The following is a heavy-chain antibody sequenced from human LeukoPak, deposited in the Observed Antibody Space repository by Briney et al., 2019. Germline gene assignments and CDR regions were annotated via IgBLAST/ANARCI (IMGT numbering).Heavy chain of an antibody. CDR1: GGSFSGYY. D-gene: IGHD3-22*01. CDR3: ARGRDSSGYSLDY. Sequence: PSETLSLTCAVYGGSFSGYYWSWIRQPPGKGLEWIGEINHSGSTNYNPSLKSRVTISVDTYKNQFSLKLSSVTAADTAVYYCARGRDSSGYSLDYWGQGTLVTVSS. CDR2: INHSGST. J-gene: IGHJ4*02. V-gene: IGHV4-34*01.